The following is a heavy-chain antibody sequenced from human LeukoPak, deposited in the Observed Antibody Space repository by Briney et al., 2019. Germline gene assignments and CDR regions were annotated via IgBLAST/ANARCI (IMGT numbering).Heavy chain of an antibody. CDR3: ASGITMIPY. Sequence: GGSLRLSCAASGFTFSSYSMNWVRQAPGKGLEWVSVIYSGGSTYYADSVKGRFTISRDNSKNTLYLQINSLRAEDTAVYYCASGITMIPYWGQGTLVTVSS. CDR2: IYSGGST. CDR1: GFTFSSYS. D-gene: IGHD3-22*01. J-gene: IGHJ4*02. V-gene: IGHV3-66*01.